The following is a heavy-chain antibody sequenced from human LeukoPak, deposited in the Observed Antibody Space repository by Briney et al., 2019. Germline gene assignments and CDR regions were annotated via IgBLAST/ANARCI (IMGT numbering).Heavy chain of an antibody. CDR1: GYTFTSYY. CDR2: INPSGGST. D-gene: IGHD3-16*02. V-gene: IGHV1-46*01. CDR3: ARGIGITFGGVIVRDPDFDY. J-gene: IGHJ4*02. Sequence: GASVKVSCKASGYTFTSYYMHWVRQAPGQGLEWMGIINPSGGSTSYAQKFQGRVAMTRDTSTSTVYMELSSLRSEDTAVYYCARGIGITFGGVIVRDPDFDYWGQGTLVTVSS.